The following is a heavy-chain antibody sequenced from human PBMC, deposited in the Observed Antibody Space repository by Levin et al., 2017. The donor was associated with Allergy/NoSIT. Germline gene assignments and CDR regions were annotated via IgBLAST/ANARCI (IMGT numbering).Heavy chain of an antibody. V-gene: IGHV4-30-2*01. CDR1: GGSISSGGYS. J-gene: IGHJ6*02. CDR3: AGTPPPDCSSTSCSYYYGMDV. CDR2: IYHSGST. D-gene: IGHD2-2*01. Sequence: PSETLSLTCAVSGGSISSGGYSWSWIRQPPGKGLEWIGYIYHSGSTYYNPSLKSRVTISVDRSKNQFSLKLSSVTAADTAVYYCAGTPPPDCSSTSCSYYYGMDVWGQGTTVTVSS.